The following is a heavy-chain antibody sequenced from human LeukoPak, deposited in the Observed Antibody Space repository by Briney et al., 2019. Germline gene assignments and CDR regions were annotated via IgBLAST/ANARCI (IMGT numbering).Heavy chain of an antibody. Sequence: ASVKVSCKASGYTFTGYYMHWVRQAPGQGLEWMGWVNPNSGNTHYAQKFQGRITMTSDTSISTAYMELSSLRSEDTAVYYCARRNYGSESYSRLDYWGQGSLVTVSS. CDR3: ARRNYGSESYSRLDY. CDR1: GYTFTGYY. J-gene: IGHJ4*02. D-gene: IGHD3-10*01. V-gene: IGHV1-2*02. CDR2: VNPNSGNT.